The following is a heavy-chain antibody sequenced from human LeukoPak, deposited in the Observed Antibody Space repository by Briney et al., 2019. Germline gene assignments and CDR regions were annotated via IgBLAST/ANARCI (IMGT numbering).Heavy chain of an antibody. CDR2: INPNSGGT. CDR1: GYTFTIHY. CDR3: AKDRARVGTMVDAFDM. V-gene: IGHV1-2*02. Sequence: ASVKVSCKASGYTFTIHYMHWVRQAPGQGLEWMGWINPNSGGTNYAQKFRGRVTMTRDTSISTAYMELSRLRSDDTAVYYCAKDRARVGTMVDAFDMWGQGTMVTVSS. J-gene: IGHJ3*02. D-gene: IGHD1-1*01.